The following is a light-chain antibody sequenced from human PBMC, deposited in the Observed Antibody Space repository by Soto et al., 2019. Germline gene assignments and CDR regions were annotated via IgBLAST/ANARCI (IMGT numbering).Light chain of an antibody. CDR2: EVS. CDR3: SSYAGSNNLGV. Sequence: QSVLTQPPSASGSPGQSVTISCTGTSSDIGGYNYVSWYQQYPGKAPKLMIYEVSKRPSGVPDRFSGSKSGNTASLTVSWLQAEDEADYYCSSYAGSNNLGVFGTGTKVTVL. CDR1: SSDIGGYNY. J-gene: IGLJ1*01. V-gene: IGLV2-8*01.